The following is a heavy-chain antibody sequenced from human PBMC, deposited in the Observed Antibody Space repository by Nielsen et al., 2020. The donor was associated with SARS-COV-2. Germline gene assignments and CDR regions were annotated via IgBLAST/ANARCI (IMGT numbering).Heavy chain of an antibody. Sequence: GESLKISCAASGFTFSNYVMNWVRQSPGKGLEWVSAISASGASTYYADSVKGRFTISRDNSKNTLYLQMNSLRAEDTAVYYCASDMITFGGVIPSDYWGQGTLVTVSS. CDR1: GFTFSNYV. CDR3: ASDMITFGGVIPSDY. V-gene: IGHV3-23*01. CDR2: ISASGAST. D-gene: IGHD3-16*02. J-gene: IGHJ4*02.